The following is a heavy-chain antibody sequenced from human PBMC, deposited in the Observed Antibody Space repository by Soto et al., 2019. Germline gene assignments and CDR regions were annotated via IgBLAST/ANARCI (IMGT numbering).Heavy chain of an antibody. J-gene: IGHJ5*02. Sequence: SVKVSCKASGGTFSSYAISWVRQAPGQGLEWMGGIIPIFGTANYAQKFQGRVTITADESTSTAYMELSSLRSEDTAVYYCARDPRPSRRWLQPATTENFDPWGQGTLVTVSS. CDR3: ARDPRPSRRWLQPATTENFDP. V-gene: IGHV1-69*13. CDR2: IIPIFGTA. CDR1: GGTFSSYA. D-gene: IGHD1-26*01.